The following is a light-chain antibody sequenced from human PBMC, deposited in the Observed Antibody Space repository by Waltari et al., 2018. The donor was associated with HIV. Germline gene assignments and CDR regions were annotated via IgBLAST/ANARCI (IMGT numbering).Light chain of an antibody. J-gene: IGLJ3*02. CDR3: AAWDDSLSGQWV. Sequence: QSVLTQPPSASGTPGQRVTISCSGSSSNIGRNFVYWYQQLPGTAPKLLIYRNNQRPSWGPDRFSGSKSGTSASLAISGLRAEDEADYYCAAWDDSLSGQWVFGGGTKLTVL. CDR1: SSNIGRNF. CDR2: RNN. V-gene: IGLV1-47*01.